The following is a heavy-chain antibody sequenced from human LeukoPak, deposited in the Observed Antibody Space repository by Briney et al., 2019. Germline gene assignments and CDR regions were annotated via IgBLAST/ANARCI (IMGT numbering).Heavy chain of an antibody. CDR2: IYPGDSDT. J-gene: IGHJ6*03. V-gene: IGHV5-51*01. CDR3: ARNYYYMDV. Sequence: GEPLKISCKASGYSFTSYWIGWVRQMPGKGLEWMAIIYPGDSDTRYSPSFQGQVTISADKSISTAYLHWSSLKASDTAMYYCARNYYYMDVWGKGTTVTVSS. CDR1: GYSFTSYW.